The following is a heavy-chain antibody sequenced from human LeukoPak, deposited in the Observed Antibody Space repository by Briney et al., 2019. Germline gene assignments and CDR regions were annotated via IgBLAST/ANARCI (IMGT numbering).Heavy chain of an antibody. CDR2: IYHSGST. Sequence: SETLSLTCTVSHYSISSGYYWGWIRQPPGKGLEWIGSIYHSGSTYYNPSLKSRVTISVDTSKNQFSLKLSSVTAADTAVYYCARVRDYYYYMDVWGKGTTVTVSS. J-gene: IGHJ6*03. CDR3: ARVRDYYYYMDV. V-gene: IGHV4-38-2*02. CDR1: HYSISSGYY.